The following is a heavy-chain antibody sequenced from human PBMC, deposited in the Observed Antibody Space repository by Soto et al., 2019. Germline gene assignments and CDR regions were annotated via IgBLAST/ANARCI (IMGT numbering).Heavy chain of an antibody. J-gene: IGHJ6*02. CDR2: IRSKANNYAT. Sequence: EVQLVESGGGLVQPGGSLKLSCAASGFTFSGSAVHWVRQASGKGMEWVGRIRSKANNYATAYASSVQDRLTIFSDDLQNTAYLQMTSLKTADTAVYYCTNPQVYYGMDVWGQGTTVTVSS. CDR3: TNPQVYYGMDV. V-gene: IGHV3-73*02. CDR1: GFTFSGSA.